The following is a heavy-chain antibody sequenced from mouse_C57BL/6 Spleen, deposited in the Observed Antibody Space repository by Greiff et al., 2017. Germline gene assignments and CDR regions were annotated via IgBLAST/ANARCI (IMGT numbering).Heavy chain of an antibody. J-gene: IGHJ4*01. V-gene: IGHV1-52*01. D-gene: IGHD2-5*01. Sequence: QVQLQQPGAELVRPGSSVKLSCKASGYTFTSYWMHWVKQRPIQGLEWIGNIDPSDSETHYNQKFKDKATLTVDKSSSTAYMQLSSLTSEDSAVYYCARWYSNSGDYWGQGTSVTVSS. CDR2: IDPSDSET. CDR3: ARWYSNSGDY. CDR1: GYTFTSYW.